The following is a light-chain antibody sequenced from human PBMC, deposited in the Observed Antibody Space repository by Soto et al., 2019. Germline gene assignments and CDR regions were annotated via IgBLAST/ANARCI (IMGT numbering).Light chain of an antibody. Sequence: QSVPTQSSSASASLGSSVKLTCTLSSGHSSYIIAWHQQQPGKAPRYLMKLEGSGSYNKGSGVPDRFSGSSSGADRYLTISNLQFEDEADYYCETWDSNTHTVFGGGTKVTVL. CDR3: ETWDSNTHTV. V-gene: IGLV4-60*02. CDR2: LEGSGSY. CDR1: SGHSSYI. J-gene: IGLJ3*02.